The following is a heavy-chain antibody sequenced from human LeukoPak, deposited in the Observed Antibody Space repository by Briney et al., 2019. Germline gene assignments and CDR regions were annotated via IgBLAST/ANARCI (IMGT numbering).Heavy chain of an antibody. Sequence: SETLSLTCTVSGGSISSYYWSWIRQPTGKGLEWIGYIYYSGSTNYNPSLKSRVTISVDTSKNQFSLKLSSVTAADTAVYYCAGEYGSGSYYQTWGQGTLVTVSS. D-gene: IGHD3-10*01. CDR2: IYYSGST. V-gene: IGHV4-59*01. J-gene: IGHJ4*02. CDR1: GGSISSYY. CDR3: AGEYGSGSYYQT.